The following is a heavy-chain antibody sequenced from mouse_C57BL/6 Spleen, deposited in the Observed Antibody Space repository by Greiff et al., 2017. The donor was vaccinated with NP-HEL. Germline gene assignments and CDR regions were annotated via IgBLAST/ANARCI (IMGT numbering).Heavy chain of an antibody. D-gene: IGHD1-1*01. Sequence: DVKLVESGGGLVQPGGSLKLSCAASGFTFSDYGMAWVRQAPRKGPEWVAFISNLAYSIYYADTVTGRFTISRENAKNTLYLEMSSLRSEDTAMYYCARRGDYYGSSSYAMDYWGQGTSVTVSS. CDR3: ARRGDYYGSSSYAMDY. J-gene: IGHJ4*01. CDR1: GFTFSDYG. CDR2: ISNLAYSI. V-gene: IGHV5-15*04.